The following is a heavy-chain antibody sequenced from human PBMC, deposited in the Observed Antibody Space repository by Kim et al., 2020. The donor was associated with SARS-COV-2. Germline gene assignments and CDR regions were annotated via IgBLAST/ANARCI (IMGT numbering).Heavy chain of an antibody. J-gene: IGHJ4*02. Sequence: YADSVKGRFTISRDNSKTTLYLQMNSLRAEDTAVYYCAKDKFRIAAAADYWGQGTLVTVSS. V-gene: IGHV3-30*02. CDR3: AKDKFRIAAAADY. D-gene: IGHD6-13*01.